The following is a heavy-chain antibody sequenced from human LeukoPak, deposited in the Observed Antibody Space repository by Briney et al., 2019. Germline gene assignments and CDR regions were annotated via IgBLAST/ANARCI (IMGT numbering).Heavy chain of an antibody. CDR2: ISSSSSYI. J-gene: IGHJ3*02. V-gene: IGHV3-21*01. CDR1: GFTFSSYS. Sequence: GXXLRLSCAASGFTFSSYSMNWVRQAPGKGLEWVSSISSSSSYIYYADSVKGRFTISRDNAKNSLYLQMNSLRAEDTAVYYCARDGDYCSSTSCYAFDIWGQGTMVTVSS. D-gene: IGHD2-2*01. CDR3: ARDGDYCSSTSCYAFDI.